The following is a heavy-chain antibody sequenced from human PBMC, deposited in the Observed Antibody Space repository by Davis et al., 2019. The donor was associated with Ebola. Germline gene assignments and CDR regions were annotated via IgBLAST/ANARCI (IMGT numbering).Heavy chain of an antibody. CDR3: ARDTNYRDALDI. J-gene: IGHJ3*02. Sequence: GGSLRLSCAASGFAVTTNYMTCVRQAPGKGLEWVSVIYSAGSTFYADSVKGRFTISRDNSKNMLHLQMNSLRVEDTAMYYCARDTNYRDALDIWGQGTMVTVSS. D-gene: IGHD1-7*01. CDR2: IYSAGST. CDR1: GFAVTTNY. V-gene: IGHV3-66*01.